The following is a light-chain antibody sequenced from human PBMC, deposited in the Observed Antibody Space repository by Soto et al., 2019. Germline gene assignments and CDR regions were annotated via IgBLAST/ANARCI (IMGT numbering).Light chain of an antibody. Sequence: DIQVTQSQSSVSAAVGDRVTINCRADLDIVGSLALYQHKPGCAPEPLIHAASRLQRGVPSRFSGSGSGTDFTLTINNLQPEDFATYSCQQAYRFPITFGQGTRL. V-gene: IGKV1D-12*01. CDR3: QQAYRFPIT. J-gene: IGKJ5*01. CDR2: AAS. CDR1: LDIVGS.